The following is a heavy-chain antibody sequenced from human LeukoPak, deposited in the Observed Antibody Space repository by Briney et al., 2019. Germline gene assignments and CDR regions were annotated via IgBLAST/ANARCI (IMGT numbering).Heavy chain of an antibody. CDR1: GGTFSSYA. J-gene: IGHJ4*02. Sequence: GASVKVSCKASGGTFSSYAISWVRQAPGQGLEWMGGIIPIFGTANYAQKFQGRVTITADKSTSTAYMELSSLRSEDTAVYYCARGAYDSLAERSYYFDYWGQGTLVTVSS. D-gene: IGHD1-1*01. CDR3: ARGAYDSLAERSYYFDY. CDR2: IIPIFGTA. V-gene: IGHV1-69*06.